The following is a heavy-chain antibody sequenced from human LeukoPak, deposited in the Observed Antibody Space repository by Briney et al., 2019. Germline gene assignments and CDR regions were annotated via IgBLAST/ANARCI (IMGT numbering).Heavy chain of an antibody. CDR1: GFTFRSYA. CDR2: INGDGRST. V-gene: IGHV3-74*01. Sequence: GGSLRLSCAASGFTFRSYAMSWVRQAPGKGLEWVSRINGDGRSTTYVDSAKGRFTISRDNAKNTLYLQMNSLRAEDTAVYYCAREDPRTGYWYFDLWGRGTLVTVSS. J-gene: IGHJ2*01. CDR3: AREDPRTGYWYFDL.